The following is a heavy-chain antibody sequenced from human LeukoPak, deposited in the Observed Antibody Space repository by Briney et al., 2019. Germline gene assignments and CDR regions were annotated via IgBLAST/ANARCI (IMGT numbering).Heavy chain of an antibody. CDR1: GFTFVDYG. CDR3: ARDRLGPSFSVSHFDL. CDR2: INYNGAIT. Sequence: GGSLRLTCATSGFTFVDYGLSWVRRAPGKGLEWLCAINYNGAITDYADSVKGRFTISRDNAKNSLYLRMDSLRAEDTALYYCARDRLGPSFSVSHFDLWGQGALVTVSS. V-gene: IGHV3-20*04. D-gene: IGHD3-3*02. J-gene: IGHJ4*02.